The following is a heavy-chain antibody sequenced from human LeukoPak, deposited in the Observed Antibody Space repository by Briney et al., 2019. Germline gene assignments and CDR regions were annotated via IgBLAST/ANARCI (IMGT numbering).Heavy chain of an antibody. V-gene: IGHV3-15*01. CDR2: IKSKGDGETT. D-gene: IGHD3-10*01. Sequence: PGGPLRLSCAASGFTFTNAWMTWVRQAPGKGLEWVGRIKSKGDGETTDYAAPVKGRLTMSRDDSKATLYLQMNSLKAEDTAVYYCATDLGLTMIRGVIVHWGQGALVTVSS. CDR1: GFTFTNAW. J-gene: IGHJ4*02. CDR3: ATDLGLTMIRGVIVH.